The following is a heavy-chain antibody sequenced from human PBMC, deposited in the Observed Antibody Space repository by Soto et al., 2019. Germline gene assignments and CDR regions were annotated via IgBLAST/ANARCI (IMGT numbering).Heavy chain of an antibody. V-gene: IGHV4-59*01. Sequence: SSETLSLTCTVSGGSISSYYWSWIRQPPGKGLEWIGYIYYSGSTNYNPSLKSRVTISVDTSKNQFSLKLSSVTAADTAVYYCARYDGSGTLDYWGQGTLVTVSS. CDR3: ARYDGSGTLDY. CDR1: GGSISSYY. CDR2: IYYSGST. D-gene: IGHD3-22*01. J-gene: IGHJ4*02.